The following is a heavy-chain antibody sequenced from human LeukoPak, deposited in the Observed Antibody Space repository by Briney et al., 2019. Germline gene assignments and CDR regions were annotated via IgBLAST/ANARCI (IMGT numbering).Heavy chain of an antibody. CDR1: GGSISSSSYY. CDR2: IYYSGNT. CDR3: ARHQKSYSSGWYAFDY. J-gene: IGHJ4*02. Sequence: SETLSLTCTVSGGSISSSSYYWGWIRQPPGKGLEWIGSIYYSGNTYYNPSLKSRSTISVDTSKNQFSMKLSSVTAADTAVYYCARHQKSYSSGWYAFDYWGQGTLVTVSS. D-gene: IGHD6-19*01. V-gene: IGHV4-39*01.